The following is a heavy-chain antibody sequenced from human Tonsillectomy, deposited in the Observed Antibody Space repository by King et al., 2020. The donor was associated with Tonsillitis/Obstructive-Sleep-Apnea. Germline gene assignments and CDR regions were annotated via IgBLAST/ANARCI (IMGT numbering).Heavy chain of an antibody. Sequence: VQLQESGPGLVEPSETLSLTCTVSGGSISSYYSSWIRQPPGKGLEWIGYIYYSGSTNYNPSLKSRVTISVDTSKNQFSLKLSSVTAADTAVYYCARGAYGSGTYYPHWGQGTLVTVSP. CDR2: IYYSGST. V-gene: IGHV4-59*01. CDR3: ARGAYGSGTYYPH. CDR1: GGSISSYY. D-gene: IGHD3-10*01. J-gene: IGHJ4*02.